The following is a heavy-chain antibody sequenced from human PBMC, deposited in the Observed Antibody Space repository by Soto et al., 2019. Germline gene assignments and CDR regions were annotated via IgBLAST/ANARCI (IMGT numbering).Heavy chain of an antibody. CDR1: GGSFSGYY. CDR2: LNPSGST. V-gene: IGHV4-34*01. Sequence: SETLSLTCAVYGGSFSGYYWSWIRQPPGKGLEWIGELNPSGSTNYHPSLKSRVTISADTSKNQFSLRLNFVTAADRALYYCARCREKWRVDAFDNWGQGTMVTVSS. D-gene: IGHD5-12*01. CDR3: ARCREKWRVDAFDN. J-gene: IGHJ3*02.